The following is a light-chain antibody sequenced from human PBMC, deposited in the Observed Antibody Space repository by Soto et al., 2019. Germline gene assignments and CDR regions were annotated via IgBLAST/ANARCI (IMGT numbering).Light chain of an antibody. CDR1: SSDVGGYKY. Sequence: QSALTQPASVSGSPGQSITISCTGTSSDVGGYKYVSWYQQHPGKATKLMIYDIRNRPSGVSNRFSGSKSGNTASLTISGLQAEDEADYYCSSYTSSSTSVFGTGTKVTVL. V-gene: IGLV2-14*03. CDR2: DIR. CDR3: SSYTSSSTSV. J-gene: IGLJ1*01.